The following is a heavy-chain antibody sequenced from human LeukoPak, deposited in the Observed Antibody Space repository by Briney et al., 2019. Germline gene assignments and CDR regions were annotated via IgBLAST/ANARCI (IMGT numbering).Heavy chain of an antibody. CDR2: INHSGST. V-gene: IGHV4-34*01. J-gene: IGHJ5*02. D-gene: IGHD5-12*01. Sequence: GSLRLSCAASGFTVSSNYMSWIRQPPGKGLEWIGEINHSGSTNYNPSLKSRVTISVDTSKNQFSLKLSSVTAADTAVYYCARYGYSGYQSWGQGTLVTVSS. CDR3: ARYGYSGYQS. CDR1: GFTVSSNY.